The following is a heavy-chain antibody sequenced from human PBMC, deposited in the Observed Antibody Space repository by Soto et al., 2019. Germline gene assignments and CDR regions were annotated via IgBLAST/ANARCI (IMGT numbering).Heavy chain of an antibody. CDR3: ARDQATYYYDSSGYPVTRNSMHV. Sequence: GGSLRLSCAASGFTFSSYEMNWVRQAPGKGLEWVSYISSSGSTIYYADSVKGRFTISRDNAKNSLYLQMNSLRAEDTAVYYCARDQATYYYDSSGYPVTRNSMHVWGQGTTVTVSS. CDR2: ISSSGSTI. D-gene: IGHD3-22*01. V-gene: IGHV3-48*03. J-gene: IGHJ6*02. CDR1: GFTFSSYE.